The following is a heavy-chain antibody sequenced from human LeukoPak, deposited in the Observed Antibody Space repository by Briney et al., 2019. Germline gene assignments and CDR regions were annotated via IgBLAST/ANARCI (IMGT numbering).Heavy chain of an antibody. Sequence: GGSLRLSCAVSGFTSSGDWMHWVRQAPGKGLVWVSRSKNDGSSTSYADFVKGRFTISRDNAKNTLYLQMNSLRAEDTAVYYCARELPRIGGQTDASDIWGQGTMVTVS. CDR3: ARELPRIGGQTDASDI. CDR1: GFTSSGDW. CDR2: SKNDGSST. V-gene: IGHV3-74*01. J-gene: IGHJ3*02. D-gene: IGHD3-16*01.